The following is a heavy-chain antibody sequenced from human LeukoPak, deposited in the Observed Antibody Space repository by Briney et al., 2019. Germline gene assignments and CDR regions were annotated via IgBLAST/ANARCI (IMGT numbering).Heavy chain of an antibody. CDR3: AREPEGITIFGVVNQA. CDR1: GYTFTGYY. D-gene: IGHD3-3*01. J-gene: IGHJ4*02. Sequence: ASVKVSCKASGYTFTGYYMHWVRQAPGQGLEWMGWINPNNGDTKYAQKFQGGVTMTRDTSISTAYMELSRLRSDDTALYYCAREPEGITIFGVVNQAWGQGTLVTVSS. CDR2: INPNNGDT. V-gene: IGHV1-2*02.